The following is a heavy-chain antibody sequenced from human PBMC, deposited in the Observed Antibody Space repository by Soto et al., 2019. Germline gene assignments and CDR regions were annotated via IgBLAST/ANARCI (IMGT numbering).Heavy chain of an antibody. CDR2: ISSSSSTK. CDR3: ARDVRGIVVVYYFDY. Sequence: HPGGSLRLSCAASGFTFSSYSMNWVRQAPGKGLEWVSYISSSSSTKYYADSVKGRFTISRDNSKNTLYLQMNSLRAEDTAVYYCARDVRGIVVVYYFDYWGQGTLVTVSS. CDR1: GFTFSSYS. D-gene: IGHD3-22*01. J-gene: IGHJ4*02. V-gene: IGHV3-48*01.